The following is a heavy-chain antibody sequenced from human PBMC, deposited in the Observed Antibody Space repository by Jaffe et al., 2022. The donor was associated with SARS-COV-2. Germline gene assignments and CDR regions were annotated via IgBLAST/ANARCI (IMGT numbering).Heavy chain of an antibody. J-gene: IGHJ4*02. CDR3: ARVGADFWSGYYEFDY. CDR1: GFTVSSNY. Sequence: EVQLVESGGGLIQPGGSLRLSCAASGFTVSSNYMSWVRQAPGKGLEWVSVIYSGGSTYYADSVKGRFTISRDNSKNTLYLQMNSLRAEDTAVYYCARVGADFWSGYYEFDYWGQGTLVTVSS. V-gene: IGHV3-53*01. CDR2: IYSGGST. D-gene: IGHD3-3*01.